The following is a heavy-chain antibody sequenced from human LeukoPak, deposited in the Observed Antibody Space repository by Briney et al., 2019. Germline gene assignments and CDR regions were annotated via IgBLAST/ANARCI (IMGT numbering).Heavy chain of an antibody. Sequence: QPGGSLRLSCAASEFSFSDHYMDWVRQAPGKGLEWIGRSTNKHNSYITTYPAAVKGSFIISRDASKNLVYLQMSSLKTEDTAVYYCTADLRYLTTWVWGQGTQVTVSS. CDR2: STNKHNSYIT. D-gene: IGHD1-14*01. V-gene: IGHV3-72*01. J-gene: IGHJ4*02. CDR1: EFSFSDHY. CDR3: TADLRYLTTWV.